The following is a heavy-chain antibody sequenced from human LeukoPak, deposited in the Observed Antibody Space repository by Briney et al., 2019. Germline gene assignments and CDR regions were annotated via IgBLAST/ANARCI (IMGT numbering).Heavy chain of an antibody. CDR2: IKQDGSEK. J-gene: IGHJ5*02. V-gene: IGHV3-7*01. D-gene: IGHD6-19*01. Sequence: GGSLRLSCAASGFTFSNYWMSWVRQAPGKGLEWVANIKQDGSEKTYVDSVKGRFTISRDNAKNSLYLQMNSLRAEDTAVYSCARIAVTGTDWFDPWGQGTLVTVSS. CDR1: GFTFSNYW. CDR3: ARIAVTGTDWFDP.